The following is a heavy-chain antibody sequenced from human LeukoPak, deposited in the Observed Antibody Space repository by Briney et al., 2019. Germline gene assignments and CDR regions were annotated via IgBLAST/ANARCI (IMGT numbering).Heavy chain of an antibody. Sequence: GGSLRLSCAASGFTFSSYEMNWVRQAPGKGLEWVSYISVSGSTIYYADSVKGRFTISRDNAGNSLYLQMNSLRAEDTAVYYCGRRYGFGDVPFDYWGQGTLVTVSS. J-gene: IGHJ4*02. D-gene: IGHD3-10*01. CDR3: GRRYGFGDVPFDY. CDR2: ISVSGSTI. CDR1: GFTFSSYE. V-gene: IGHV3-48*03.